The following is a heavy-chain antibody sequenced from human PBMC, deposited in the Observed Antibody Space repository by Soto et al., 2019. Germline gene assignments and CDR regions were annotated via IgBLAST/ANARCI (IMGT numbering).Heavy chain of an antibody. D-gene: IGHD2-2*01. V-gene: IGHV6-1*01. Sequence: SQTLSLTCAISGDSVSRDSAAWNWIRQTPSRGLEWLGRIYYRSKWLNTYEVSVNSRITISPDTSKNQFSLQLNSVTPEDTAVYYCAREDIVVVPAAIYYYGMDVWGQGTTVTVSS. CDR2: IYYRSKWLN. CDR3: AREDIVVVPAAIYYYGMDV. CDR1: GDSVSRDSAA. J-gene: IGHJ6*02.